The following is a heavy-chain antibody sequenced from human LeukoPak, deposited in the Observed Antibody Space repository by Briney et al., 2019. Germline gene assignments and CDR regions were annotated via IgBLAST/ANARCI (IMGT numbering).Heavy chain of an antibody. J-gene: IGHJ4*02. D-gene: IGHD5-18*01. CDR1: GFAFSSYA. CDR2: FSASGGST. CDR3: AKDFLGRGYSDVVGLVFDY. Sequence: GGSLRLSCAASGFAFSSYAMSWVRQAPGKGLEWVSSFSASGGSTYYADSVKGRLPICSDNSKNTLYLQMNSLRAEDTAVYYCAKDFLGRGYSDVVGLVFDYWGQGTLVPVSS. V-gene: IGHV3-23*01.